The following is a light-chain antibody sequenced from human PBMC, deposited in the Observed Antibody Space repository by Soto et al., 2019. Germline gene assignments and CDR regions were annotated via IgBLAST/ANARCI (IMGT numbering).Light chain of an antibody. J-gene: IGKJ1*01. CDR1: QGISCW. CDR2: AAS. Sequence: DSQMTQSPSSVSASVGDRVTITCRASQGISCWLAWYHQEPGKAPKLLIYAASSLQSGVPSRFSGSVSGTDFTLTISSLQAEDFATYYCQQAISFPYTFGQGTKVEIK. V-gene: IGKV1-12*02. CDR3: QQAISFPYT.